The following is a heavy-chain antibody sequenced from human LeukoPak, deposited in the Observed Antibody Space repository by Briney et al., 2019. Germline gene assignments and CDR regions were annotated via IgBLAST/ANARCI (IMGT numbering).Heavy chain of an antibody. J-gene: IGHJ4*02. CDR3: ARHRSYYFDY. D-gene: IGHD3-10*01. Sequence: PSETLSLTCAVYGGSFSGYYWSWIRQPPGKGLEWIGEINHSGSANYNPSLKSRVTISVDTSKNQFSLKLSSVTAADTAVFYCARHRSYYFDYWGQGMLVTVSS. V-gene: IGHV4-34*01. CDR1: GGSFSGYY. CDR2: INHSGSA.